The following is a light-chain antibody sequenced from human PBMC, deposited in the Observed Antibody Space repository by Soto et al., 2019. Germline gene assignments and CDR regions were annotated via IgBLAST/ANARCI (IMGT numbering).Light chain of an antibody. CDR2: DVS. CDR3: TSYTTRRLYV. J-gene: IGLJ1*01. CDR1: SSDVGAYEY. Sequence: QSALTQPASVSGSPGQSITISCTGTSSDVGAYEYVSWYQQHPGKAPKLLIYDVSNRPSGVSTRFSGSKSGNTASLTISGLQAEDEGDYYCTSYTTRRLYVFGSGTNVTVL. V-gene: IGLV2-14*03.